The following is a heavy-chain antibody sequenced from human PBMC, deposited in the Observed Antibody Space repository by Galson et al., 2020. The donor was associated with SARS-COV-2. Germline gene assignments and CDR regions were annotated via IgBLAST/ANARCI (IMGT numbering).Heavy chain of an antibody. Sequence: ASVKVSCKASGYTFTSYDISWVRQATGQGLEWVGWMNPDSGNTGYAQKFQGRVTMTRSTPISTAYMELSSLRSEDTAVYYCARGAPYCGSDTCYANYYGMDVWGRGTTVTVSS. D-gene: IGHD2-15*01. CDR1: GYTFTSYD. J-gene: IGHJ6*02. CDR3: ARGAPYCGSDTCYANYYGMDV. V-gene: IGHV1-8*01. CDR2: MNPDSGNT.